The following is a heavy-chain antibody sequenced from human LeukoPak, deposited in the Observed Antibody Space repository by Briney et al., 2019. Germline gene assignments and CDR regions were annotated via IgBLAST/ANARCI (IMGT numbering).Heavy chain of an antibody. V-gene: IGHV3-7*03. CDR1: GFTFSSYW. CDR2: IKEDGSEK. D-gene: IGHD2-8*01. Sequence: GGSLRLSCTASGFTFSSYWMAWVRQAPGKGLEWVAHIKEDGSEKYYVDSVKGRFIISRDNAKTSLFLQMNNLRAEDTAVYYCVREYGYYWGQGTPVTVSS. J-gene: IGHJ4*02. CDR3: VREYGYY.